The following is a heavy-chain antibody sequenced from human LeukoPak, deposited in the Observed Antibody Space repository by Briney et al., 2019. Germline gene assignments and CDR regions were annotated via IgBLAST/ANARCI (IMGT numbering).Heavy chain of an antibody. V-gene: IGHV2-5*02. CDR2: IYWDDDK. CDR3: ARGMTTTKKASYFDC. Sequence: ESGPTLVNPTQTLTLTCTFSGFSLSTSGVGVGWIRQTPGKALEWLALIYWDDDKRYSPSLKSRLTITKDTSKNQVVLTMTDMDPVDTATYYCARGMTTTKKASYFDCWGQGTLVTVSS. D-gene: IGHD4-11*01. J-gene: IGHJ4*03. CDR1: GFSLSTSGVG.